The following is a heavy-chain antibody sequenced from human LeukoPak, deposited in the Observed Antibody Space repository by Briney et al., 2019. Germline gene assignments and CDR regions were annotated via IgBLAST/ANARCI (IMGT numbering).Heavy chain of an antibody. Sequence: GGSLRLSCAASGFTFSSYSMNWVRQAPGKGLEWVSSISSSSSYIYYADSVKGRFTISRDNAKNSLYLQMNSLRAEDTAVYYCAREALQGFWSGYYSYYYYYMDVWGKGTTVTVSS. CDR2: ISSSSSYI. CDR3: AREALQGFWSGYYSYYYYYMDV. V-gene: IGHV3-21*01. CDR1: GFTFSSYS. D-gene: IGHD3-3*01. J-gene: IGHJ6*03.